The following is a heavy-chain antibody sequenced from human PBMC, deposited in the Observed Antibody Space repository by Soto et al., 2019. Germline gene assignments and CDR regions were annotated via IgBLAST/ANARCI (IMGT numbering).Heavy chain of an antibody. CDR1: GFTFSSYS. Sequence: HPGGSLRLSCAASGFTFSSYSMNWVRQAPGKGLEWVSYISSSSSTIYYADSVKGRFTISRDNAKNSLYLQMNSLRDEDTAVYYCSMCLVLNPQKGMDFWGQGTTVTVSS. V-gene: IGHV3-48*02. CDR3: SMCLVLNPQKGMDF. J-gene: IGHJ6*02. CDR2: ISSSSSTI.